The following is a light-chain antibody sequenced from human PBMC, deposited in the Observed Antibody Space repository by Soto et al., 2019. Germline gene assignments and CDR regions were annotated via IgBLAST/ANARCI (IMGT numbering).Light chain of an antibody. CDR3: QQYNKWPPRT. V-gene: IGKV3-15*01. CDR2: GAS. CDR1: QSISSN. J-gene: IGKJ1*01. Sequence: EIVMTQSTATLSMSPGERATLSCRASQSISSNLAWYQQKPGQAPRLLIYGASSRATGIPARFSGSGSGTEFTLTISSLQSEDFAVYYCQQYNKWPPRTFGQGTKVEMK.